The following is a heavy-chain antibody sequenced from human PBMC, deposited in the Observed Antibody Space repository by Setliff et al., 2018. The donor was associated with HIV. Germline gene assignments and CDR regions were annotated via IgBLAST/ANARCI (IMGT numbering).Heavy chain of an antibody. CDR2: INPNSGGT. Sequence: GASVKVSCKASGYTFTGYYMHWVRQAPGQGLEWMGRINPNSGGTNYAQKFQGRVTMTRDTSINTVYMELSSLRSDDPAVYYCARDHPYFCSSTSCSFLDYWGQGTLVTVSS. CDR3: ARDHPYFCSSTSCSFLDY. CDR1: GYTFTGYY. V-gene: IGHV1-2*06. D-gene: IGHD2-2*01. J-gene: IGHJ4*02.